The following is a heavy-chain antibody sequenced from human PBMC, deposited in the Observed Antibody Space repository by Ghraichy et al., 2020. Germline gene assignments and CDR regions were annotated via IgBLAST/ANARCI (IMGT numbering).Heavy chain of an antibody. CDR3: ARGQAVAATNLYYFDY. J-gene: IGHJ4*02. Sequence: TLSLTCTVSGGSISSGGYYWSWIRQHPGKGLEWIGYIYYSGSTYYNPSLKSRVTISVDTSKNQFSLKLSSVTAADTAVYYCARGQAVAATNLYYFDYWGQGTLVTVSS. D-gene: IGHD2-15*01. V-gene: IGHV4-31*03. CDR2: IYYSGST. CDR1: GGSISSGGYY.